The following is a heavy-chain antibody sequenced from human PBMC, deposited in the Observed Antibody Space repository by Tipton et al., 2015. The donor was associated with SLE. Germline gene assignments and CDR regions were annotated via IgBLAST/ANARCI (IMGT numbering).Heavy chain of an antibody. D-gene: IGHD2-21*01. J-gene: IGHJ6*02. CDR1: GFTFSSYA. Sequence: SLRLSCAASGFTFSSYAMHWVRQAPGKGLEWVAVISYDGSNKYYADSVKGRFTISRDNSKNTLYLQMNSLRAEDTALYYCARGRVGMDYGMDVWGQGTTVTVSS. V-gene: IGHV3-30*04. CDR3: ARGRVGMDYGMDV. CDR2: ISYDGSNK.